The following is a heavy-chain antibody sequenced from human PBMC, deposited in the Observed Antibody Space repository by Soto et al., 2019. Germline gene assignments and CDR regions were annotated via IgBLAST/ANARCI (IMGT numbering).Heavy chain of an antibody. J-gene: IGHJ2*01. CDR2: IYYSVST. V-gene: IGHV4-30-4*01. CDR1: GGSISSGDYY. D-gene: IGHD4-17*01. CDR3: AREEEATVTTGNL. Sequence: QVQLQESGPGLVKPSQTLSLTCTVSGGSISSGDYYWSWIRQPPGKGLEWIGYIYYSVSTYYNPSLKSRVTISVDASKNQFSLKLSSVTAADTAVYYCAREEEATVTTGNLWGRGTLVTVSS.